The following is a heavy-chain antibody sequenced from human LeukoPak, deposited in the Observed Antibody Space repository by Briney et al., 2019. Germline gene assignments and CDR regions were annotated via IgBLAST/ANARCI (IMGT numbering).Heavy chain of an antibody. D-gene: IGHD4-17*01. V-gene: IGHV3-21*01. CDR3: ARGAVTTAYYVGY. J-gene: IGHJ4*02. CDR1: GFTFSSYS. CDR2: ISSSSSYI. Sequence: GGSLRLSCAASGFTFSSYSMNWVRQAPGKGLEWVSSISSSSSYIYYADSVKGRFIISRDNAKNSLYLQMNSLRAEDTAVYYCARGAVTTAYYVGYWGQGTLVTVSS.